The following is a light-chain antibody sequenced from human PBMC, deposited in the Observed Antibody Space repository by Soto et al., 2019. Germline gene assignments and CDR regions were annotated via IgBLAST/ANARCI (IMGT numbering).Light chain of an antibody. CDR1: QSVTNY. CDR2: DAS. CDR3: QQRSNWPSGT. J-gene: IGKJ1*01. V-gene: IGKV3-11*01. Sequence: EIVLTQSPATLSLSPGERATLSCRASQSVTNYLAWYQQNPGQAPRLLIYDASNRATGIPARFSGSGSGTDFTLTISSLEPEDFAVYYCQQRSNWPSGTFGLGTKVEIK.